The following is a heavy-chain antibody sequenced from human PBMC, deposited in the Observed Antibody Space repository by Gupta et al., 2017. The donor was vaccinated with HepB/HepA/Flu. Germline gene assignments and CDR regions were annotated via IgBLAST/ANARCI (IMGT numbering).Heavy chain of an antibody. CDR2: ISGSGGNT. CDR3: AKTPRAGYSSGWQSADYYYFDH. V-gene: IGHV3-23*01. Sequence: EVQLLESGAGLVQPGGSLRLSCAASGFTFSSYAMSWARQAPGKGLEWVSSISGSGGNTYYTDSVKGRFTISRDNSKNTLYLQMNSLRAEDTAVYYCAKTPRAGYSSGWQSADYYYFDHWGQGTLVTVSS. D-gene: IGHD6-19*01. CDR1: GFTFSSYA. J-gene: IGHJ4*02.